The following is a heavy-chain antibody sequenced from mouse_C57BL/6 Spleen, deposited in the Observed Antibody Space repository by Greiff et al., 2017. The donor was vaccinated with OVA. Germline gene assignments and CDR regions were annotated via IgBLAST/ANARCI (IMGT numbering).Heavy chain of an antibody. CDR2: INYDGSST. Sequence: LMESEGGLVQPGSSMKLSCTASGFTFSDYYMAWVRQVPEKGLEWVANINYDGSSTYYLDSLKSRFIISRDNAKNILYLQMSSLKSEDTATYYCAREDTTNYYAMDYWGQGTSVTVSS. CDR1: GFTFSDYY. D-gene: IGHD1-1*01. CDR3: AREDTTNYYAMDY. J-gene: IGHJ4*01. V-gene: IGHV5-16*01.